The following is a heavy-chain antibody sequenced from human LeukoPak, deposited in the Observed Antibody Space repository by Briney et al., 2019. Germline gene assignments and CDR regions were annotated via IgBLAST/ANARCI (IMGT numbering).Heavy chain of an antibody. J-gene: IGHJ4*02. V-gene: IGHV3-30*02. CDR2: VEHDGSKK. CDR1: GFTFNTHG. CDR3: AKAGADI. D-gene: IGHD2-15*01. Sequence: GGSLRLSCVTSGFTFNTHGMHWVRQAPGKALDWVAFVEHDGSKKYLESVKGRFTISRDNSDKMLFLEMNSLTVEDTAVYYCAKAGADIWGQGTLVTVSS.